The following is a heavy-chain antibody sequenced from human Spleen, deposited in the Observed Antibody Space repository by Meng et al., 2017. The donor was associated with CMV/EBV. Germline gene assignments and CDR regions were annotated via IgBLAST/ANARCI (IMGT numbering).Heavy chain of an antibody. V-gene: IGHV3-9*01. Sequence: SLKISCAASGFTFDDYAMHWVRQAPGKGLEWVSGINWNSGSIGYADSVKGRFTISRDNAKNSLYLQMNRLRAQDAALYYCAKGYCSSTSCYLGYWGQGTLVTVSS. D-gene: IGHD2-2*01. CDR1: GFTFDDYA. J-gene: IGHJ4*02. CDR3: AKGYCSSTSCYLGY. CDR2: INWNSGSI.